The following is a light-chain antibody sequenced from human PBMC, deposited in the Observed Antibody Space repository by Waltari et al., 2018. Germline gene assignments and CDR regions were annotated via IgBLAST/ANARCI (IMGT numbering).Light chain of an antibody. CDR3: QTWGTGIQV. V-gene: IGLV4-69*01. CDR1: GDSSAYA. J-gene: IGLJ3*02. CDR2: VNSDGSH. Sequence: LVLTQSPSASASLGASVKLTCSLPGDSSAYAIAWHQQQPLKGPRYLMTVNSDGSHKKGDGISERFSGSSSDVDRYLIISRLQSDDEADYFCQTWGTGIQVFGSGTKLTVL.